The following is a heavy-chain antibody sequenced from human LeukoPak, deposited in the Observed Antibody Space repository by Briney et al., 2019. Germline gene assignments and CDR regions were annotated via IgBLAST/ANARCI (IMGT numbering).Heavy chain of an antibody. CDR2: ISGSSSNT. Sequence: GGSLRLSCAASGFIFTSYGMTWVRQAPGKGLEWVSSISGSSSNTYYADSVKGRFTISRDNAKNSLYLQMNGRGAETTAYYYGGNEPKGTCWFDYWGPGTLVTVSS. CDR3: GNEPKGTCWFDY. J-gene: IGHJ4*02. D-gene: IGHD3-16*01. V-gene: IGHV3-21*01. CDR1: GFIFTSYG.